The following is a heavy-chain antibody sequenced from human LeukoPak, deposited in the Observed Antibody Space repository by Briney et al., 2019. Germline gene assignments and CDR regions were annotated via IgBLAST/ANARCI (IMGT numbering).Heavy chain of an antibody. D-gene: IGHD6-13*01. J-gene: IGHJ5*02. CDR2: IYWDDNK. CDR1: GFSLSTGGVG. V-gene: IGHV2-5*02. CDR3: AQYSSTYNWFDP. Sequence: SGPTLVNPTQTLTLTCTFSGFSLSTGGVGVGWIRQPPGKALEWLALIYWDDNKRYIPSLKSRLTITKDTSKNQVVLTMTNMDPVDTATYYCAQYSSTYNWFDPWGRGTLVTVSS.